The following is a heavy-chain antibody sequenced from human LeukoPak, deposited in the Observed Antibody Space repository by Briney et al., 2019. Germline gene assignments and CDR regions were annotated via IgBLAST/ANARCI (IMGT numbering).Heavy chain of an antibody. J-gene: IGHJ4*02. V-gene: IGHV1-2*02. D-gene: IGHD6-25*01. Sequence: ASVKVSCKASGYTFTGCYMHWVRQAPGQGLEWMGWINPNNGDTKYAQKFQDRVTMTRDTSISTAYVEVSRLTSDDTAVYYCARGSALAGSRHPSDYWGQGTLVTVSS. CDR1: GYTFTGCY. CDR2: INPNNGDT. CDR3: ARGSALAGSRHPSDY.